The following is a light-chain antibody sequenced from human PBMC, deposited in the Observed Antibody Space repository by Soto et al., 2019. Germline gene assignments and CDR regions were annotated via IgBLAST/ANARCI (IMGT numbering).Light chain of an antibody. CDR3: QQRSSWPALT. Sequence: EIVLTQSPATLSLSPGERATLSCRASESVSSFLAWYQQKPGQPPRLLIYDASTRAPGIPARFIGSGSGTDFTLTISSLEPEDFAVYYCQQRSSWPALTFGGGTKVEIK. CDR2: DAS. CDR1: ESVSSF. J-gene: IGKJ4*01. V-gene: IGKV3-11*01.